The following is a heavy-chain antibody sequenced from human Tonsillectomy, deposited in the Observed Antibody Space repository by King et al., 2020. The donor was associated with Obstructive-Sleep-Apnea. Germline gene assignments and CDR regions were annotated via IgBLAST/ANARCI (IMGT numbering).Heavy chain of an antibody. CDR3: ASDPRNSGSLDP. V-gene: IGHV4-39*07. CDR1: GGSISSSSYY. D-gene: IGHD1-26*01. J-gene: IGHJ5*02. CDR2: IYYSGST. Sequence: QLQESGPGLVKPSETLSLTCTVSGGSISSSSYYWGWIRQPPGKGLEWIGSIYYSGSTYYNPSLKSRVTISVDTSKNQFSLKLSSVTAADTAVYYCASDPRNSGSLDPWGQGTLVTVSS.